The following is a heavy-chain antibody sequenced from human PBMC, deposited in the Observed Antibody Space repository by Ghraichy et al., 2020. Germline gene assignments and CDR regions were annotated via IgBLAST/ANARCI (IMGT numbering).Heavy chain of an antibody. CDR2: INPTGIT. Sequence: SETLSLTCAVYVGSFSGYYWSWIRQPPGRGLEWIGEINPTGITNNSPSLKSRLTMLMDTSKNQFSLKLKSVTAADTAMYYCARRRELWSVAEGDAFDLWGGGTMVTVSS. V-gene: IGHV4-34*01. D-gene: IGHD5-18*01. J-gene: IGHJ3*01. CDR1: VGSFSGYY. CDR3: ARRRELWSVAEGDAFDL.